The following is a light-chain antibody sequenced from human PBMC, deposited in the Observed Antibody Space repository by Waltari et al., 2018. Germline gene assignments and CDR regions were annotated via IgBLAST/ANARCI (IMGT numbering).Light chain of an antibody. Sequence: QAGLTQPPSVSKGLRQTATPTCTGNSNNVGNQGAVCLQQHQGHPPKLLSYRNNSRPPGISERLSAYRSGDTAALIITGLQPTDEADYYCSPWPTGLSAWVFGGGSKLTV. J-gene: IGLJ3*02. CDR1: SNNVGNQG. CDR3: SPWPTGLSAWV. V-gene: IGLV10-54*01. CDR2: RNN.